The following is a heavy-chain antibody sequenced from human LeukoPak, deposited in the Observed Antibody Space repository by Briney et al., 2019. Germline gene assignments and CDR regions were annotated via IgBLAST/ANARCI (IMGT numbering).Heavy chain of an antibody. CDR2: IYTSGST. CDR3: ARESGYCYDTSGYTFDY. V-gene: IGHV4-4*07. J-gene: IGHJ4*02. CDR1: GGSSNNYY. D-gene: IGHD3-22*01. Sequence: PSETLSLTCTVSGGSSNNYYWSWIRQSAGKGLEWIGRIYTSGSTNYNPSLKSRVSMSVDTSKNQFSLRLRSVTAADTAVYYCARESGYCYDTSGYTFDYWGQGILVTVSS.